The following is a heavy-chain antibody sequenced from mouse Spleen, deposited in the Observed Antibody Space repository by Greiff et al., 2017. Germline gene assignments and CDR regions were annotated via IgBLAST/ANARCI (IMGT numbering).Heavy chain of an antibody. J-gene: IGHJ3*01. D-gene: IGHD2-5*01. Sequence: VQLQQSGAELAKPGASVKLSCKASGYTFTSYWMHWVKQRPGQGLEWIGYINPSSGYTKYNQKFKDKATLTADKSSSTAYMQLSSLTYEDSAVYYCARIYSNYGAWFAYWGQGTLVTVSA. V-gene: IGHV1-7*01. CDR3: ARIYSNYGAWFAY. CDR1: GYTFTSYW. CDR2: INPSSGYT.